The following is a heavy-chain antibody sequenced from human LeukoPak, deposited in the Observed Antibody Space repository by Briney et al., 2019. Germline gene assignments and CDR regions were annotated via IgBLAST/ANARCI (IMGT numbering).Heavy chain of an antibody. J-gene: IGHJ4*02. D-gene: IGHD6-19*01. Sequence: GESLKISCKGSGYSFTSYWIGWVRQMPGKGLEWMGIIYPGDSDTRYSPSFQGQVTISADKSISTAYLQWSSLKASDTAMYYCARNQLSKQWLATGYYFDYWGQGTLVTVSS. CDR1: GYSFTSYW. CDR3: ARNQLSKQWLATGYYFDY. V-gene: IGHV5-51*01. CDR2: IYPGDSDT.